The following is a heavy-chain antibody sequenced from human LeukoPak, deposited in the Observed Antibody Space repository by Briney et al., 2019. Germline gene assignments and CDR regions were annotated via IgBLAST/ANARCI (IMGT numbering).Heavy chain of an antibody. CDR3: ATSPRVTLYVMGDFAY. Sequence: PSETLSLTCTVSGGSISSYYWSWIRQPPGKGLEWIGYIYYSGSTNYNPSLKSRVTISVDTSKNQFSLKLSSVTAADTAVYYCATSPRVTLYVMGDFAYWGQGTLVTVSS. J-gene: IGHJ4*02. D-gene: IGHD3-16*01. V-gene: IGHV4-59*08. CDR2: IYYSGST. CDR1: GGSISSYY.